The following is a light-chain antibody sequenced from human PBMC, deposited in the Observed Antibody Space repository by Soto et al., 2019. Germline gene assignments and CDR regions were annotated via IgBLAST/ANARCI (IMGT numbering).Light chain of an antibody. CDR1: SSNIGNNY. Sequence: QSVLTQPPSVSAAPGQKVTISCSGSSSNIGNNYVSWYQQLPGTAPKLLIYENNKRPSGIPDRFSGSKSGTSATLGITGLQTGDEADYYCGTWDSSLSARVFATGTKVTVL. CDR2: ENN. J-gene: IGLJ1*01. V-gene: IGLV1-51*02. CDR3: GTWDSSLSARV.